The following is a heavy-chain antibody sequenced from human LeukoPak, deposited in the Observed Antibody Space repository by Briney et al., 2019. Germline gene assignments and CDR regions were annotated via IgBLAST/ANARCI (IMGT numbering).Heavy chain of an antibody. CDR2: TKEDGSET. J-gene: IGHJ4*02. CDR3: ARETPRRGETRDGYR. D-gene: IGHD5-24*01. Sequence: GGSLRLSCAASGFTVNSNYMSWVRQAPGKGLECLANTKEDGSETYYADSVKGRFTISRDNPKNLLFLQINSLRVEDTAVYYCARETPRRGETRDGYRWGQGTVVTVSS. CDR1: GFTVNSNY. V-gene: IGHV3-7*01.